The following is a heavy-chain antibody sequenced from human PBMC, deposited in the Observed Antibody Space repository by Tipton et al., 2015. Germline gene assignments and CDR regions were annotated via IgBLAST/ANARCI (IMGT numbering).Heavy chain of an antibody. V-gene: IGHV5-51*01. D-gene: IGHD3-3*01. J-gene: IGHJ4*02. CDR1: GYSFSNYW. CDR2: ISPGDSDT. CDR3: ARLFPVNYDFWIGYPYFDY. Sequence: QLVQSGAEVKKRGESLKISCKGSGYSFSNYWIGWVRQMPGQGLEWMGLISPGDSDTRYSPSFQGQVTISADKSISTAYLQWSSLKASDTAMYYCARLFPVNYDFWIGYPYFDYWGQGTLVTVSS.